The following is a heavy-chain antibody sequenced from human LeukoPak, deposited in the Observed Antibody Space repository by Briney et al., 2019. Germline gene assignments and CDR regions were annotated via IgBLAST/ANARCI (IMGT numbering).Heavy chain of an antibody. Sequence: PGGSLRLSCAASGFTFSSYAMTWVRQAPGKGLEWVSVIYSGGITYYADSVRGRFTISRGDSRNTLYLQMDSLSAEDTAVYYCTREIRGVINAFDIWGQGTMVAVSS. CDR3: TREIRGVINAFDI. V-gene: IGHV3-23*03. D-gene: IGHD3-10*01. CDR2: IYSGGIT. CDR1: GFTFSSYA. J-gene: IGHJ3*02.